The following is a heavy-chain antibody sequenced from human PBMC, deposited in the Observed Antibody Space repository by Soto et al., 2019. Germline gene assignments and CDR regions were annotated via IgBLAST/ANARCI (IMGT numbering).Heavy chain of an antibody. D-gene: IGHD3-3*02. J-gene: IGHJ4*02. Sequence: GGSLRLSCAASGFTFSAYEMNWVRQAPGKGLEWVSYISSSGNTIYYADSVKGRFTISRDNAKNSLFLQMNSLRVEDTAFYYCARSPFLECNWAQGTLVTVSS. CDR2: ISSSGNTI. CDR3: ARSPFLECN. CDR1: GFTFSAYE. V-gene: IGHV3-48*03.